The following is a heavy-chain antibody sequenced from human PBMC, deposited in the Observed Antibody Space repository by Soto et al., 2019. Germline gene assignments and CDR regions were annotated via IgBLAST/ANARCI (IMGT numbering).Heavy chain of an antibody. CDR2: ISSSGSTI. CDR3: AKDRDLGPYYYYGMDV. D-gene: IGHD7-27*01. V-gene: IGHV3-11*04. Sequence: GGSLRLSCAASGFTFSDYYMSWIRQAPGKGLEWVSYISSSGSTIYYADSVKGRFTISRDNSKNTLYLQMNSLRAEDTAVYYCAKDRDLGPYYYYGMDVWGQGTTVTVSS. J-gene: IGHJ6*02. CDR1: GFTFSDYY.